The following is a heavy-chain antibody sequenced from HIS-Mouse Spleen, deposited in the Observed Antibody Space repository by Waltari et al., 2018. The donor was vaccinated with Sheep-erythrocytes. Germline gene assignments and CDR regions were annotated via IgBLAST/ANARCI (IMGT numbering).Heavy chain of an antibody. CDR2: SSWNRGSI. D-gene: IGHD1-1*01. J-gene: IGHJ6*02. CDR3: AKDIGTGLSYGMDV. V-gene: IGHV3-9*01. Sequence: WVRQAPGKGLEWVSGSSWNRGSIGYADSVKVRFTISRDNAKNSLYLQMNSLRAEDTALYYCAKDIGTGLSYGMDVWGQGTTVTVSS.